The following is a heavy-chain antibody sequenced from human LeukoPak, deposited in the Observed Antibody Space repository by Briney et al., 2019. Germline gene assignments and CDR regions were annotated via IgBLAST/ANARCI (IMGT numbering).Heavy chain of an antibody. CDR1: GGPFSGYY. CDR3: ARKLRTVPSAFDY. CDR2: INHSGST. D-gene: IGHD4-17*01. Sequence: PSEPLSLTCAVYGGPFSGYYWSWIREPPGKGLEWIGEINHSGSTNYNPSLKSRVTISVDTSKNQFSLKLSSVTAADTAEYYCARKLRTVPSAFDYWGQGTLVTVSS. J-gene: IGHJ4*02. V-gene: IGHV4-34*01.